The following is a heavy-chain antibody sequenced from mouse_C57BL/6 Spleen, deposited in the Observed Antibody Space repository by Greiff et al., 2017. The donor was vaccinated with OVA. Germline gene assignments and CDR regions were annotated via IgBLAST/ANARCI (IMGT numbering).Heavy chain of an antibody. Sequence: QVQLQQPGAELVKPGASVKMSCKASGYTFTSYWITWVKQRPGQGLEWIGDIYPGSGSTNYNEKFKSKATLTVDTSSSTAYMQLSSLTSEDSAVYYCARVGNYYGSSYWYFDVWGTGTTVTVSS. J-gene: IGHJ1*03. V-gene: IGHV1-55*01. CDR2: IYPGSGST. CDR3: ARVGNYYGSSYWYFDV. CDR1: GYTFTSYW. D-gene: IGHD1-1*01.